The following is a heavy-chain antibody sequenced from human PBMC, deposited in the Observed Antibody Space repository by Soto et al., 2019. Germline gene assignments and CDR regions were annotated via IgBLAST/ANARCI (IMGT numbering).Heavy chain of an antibody. J-gene: IGHJ6*02. D-gene: IGHD6-19*01. CDR1: GGSISSYY. V-gene: IGHV4-59*01. Sequence: SETLSLTCTVSGGSISSYYGSWIRQPPGKGLEWIGYIYYSGSTNYNPSLKSRVTISVDTSKNQFSLKLSSVTAADTAVYYCARGIEGWYQGRYYYGMDVWGQGTTVTVSS. CDR2: IYYSGST. CDR3: ARGIEGWYQGRYYYGMDV.